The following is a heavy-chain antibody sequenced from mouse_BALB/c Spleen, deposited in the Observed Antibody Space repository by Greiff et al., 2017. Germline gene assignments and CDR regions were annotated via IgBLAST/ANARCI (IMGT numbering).Heavy chain of an antibody. D-gene: IGHD4-1*01. CDR2: IDPSDSET. CDR1: GYTFTSYW. J-gene: IGHJ4*01. Sequence: QVQLQQPGAELVKPGAPVKLSCKASGYTFTSYWMNWVKQRPGRGLEWIGRIDPSDSETHYNQKFKDKATLTVDKSSSTAYIQLSSLTSEDSAVYYCARSGNGYAMDYWGQGTSVTVSS. V-gene: IGHV1-69*02. CDR3: ARSGNGYAMDY.